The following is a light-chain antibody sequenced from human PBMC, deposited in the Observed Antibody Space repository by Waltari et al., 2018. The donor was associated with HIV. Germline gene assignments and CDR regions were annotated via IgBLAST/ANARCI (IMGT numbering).Light chain of an antibody. CDR2: DVD. V-gene: IGLV2-14*03. Sequence: SAVTQHASVSGLPGQSITISCTGDYSDFGLYNFVSLYQQHPDTLPRLILYDVDSPASGISHRFSGSMSGHTASLNISGLRAEDEADYYCASFTGDHTLLFGGGTKVTVL. CDR1: YSDFGLYNF. J-gene: IGLJ2*01. CDR3: ASFTGDHTLL.